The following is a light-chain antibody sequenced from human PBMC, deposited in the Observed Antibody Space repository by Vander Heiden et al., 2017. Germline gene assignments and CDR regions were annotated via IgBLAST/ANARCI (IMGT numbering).Light chain of an antibody. CDR2: AAS. V-gene: IGKV1-39*01. CDR1: QSISSY. CDR3: QQSYSTLRT. J-gene: IGKJ1*01. Sequence: DIQMTQSPSSLSASVGDRVTITCRASQSISSYLNWYQQKPGKAPKLLIYAASSLQSGVPSRFSGSGSGTDFTLTISSPQPEDFATYYCQQSYSTLRTFGQGTKVXIK.